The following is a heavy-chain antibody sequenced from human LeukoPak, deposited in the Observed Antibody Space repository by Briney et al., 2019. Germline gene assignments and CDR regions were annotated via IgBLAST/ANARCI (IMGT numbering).Heavy chain of an antibody. CDR2: IYYSGST. Sequence: SETLSLTCAVSGGSISSGGYSWSWIRQPPGKGLEWIGYIYYSGSTYYNPSLKSRVTISVDTSKNQFSLKLSSVTAADTAVYYCARKVFHVAFDIWGQGTMVTVSS. CDR1: GGSISSGGYS. CDR3: ARKVFHVAFDI. J-gene: IGHJ3*02. V-gene: IGHV4-30-4*07. D-gene: IGHD2-21*01.